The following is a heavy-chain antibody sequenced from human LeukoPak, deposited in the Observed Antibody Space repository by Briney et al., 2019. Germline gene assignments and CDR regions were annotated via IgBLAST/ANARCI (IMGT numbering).Heavy chain of an antibody. CDR1: GYTFTSYY. V-gene: IGHV1-46*01. CDR2: INPSGGST. Sequence: ASVKVSCKASGYTFTSYYMHWVRQAPGQGLEWMGIINPSGGSTSYAQKFQGRVTMTRDMSTSTVYMELSSLRSEDTAVYYCAREFSAGYYYYYYYMDVWGKGTTVTISS. J-gene: IGHJ6*03. CDR3: AREFSAGYYYYYYYMDV. D-gene: IGHD3-9*01.